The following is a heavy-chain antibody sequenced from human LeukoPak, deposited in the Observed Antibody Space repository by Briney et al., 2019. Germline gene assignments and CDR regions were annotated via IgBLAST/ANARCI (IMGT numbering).Heavy chain of an antibody. J-gene: IGHJ5*02. CDR3: ARGRPTTSIAAAGVNWFDP. CDR2: ISGYNGDT. Sequence: ASVKVSCKASGYTFTSYDINWVRQAPGQGLEWMGWISGYNGDTNYAQKLQDRVTMTTDTSTSTVYMELSSLRSEDTAVYYCARGRPTTSIAAAGVNWFDPWGQGTLVTVSS. D-gene: IGHD6-13*01. CDR1: GYTFTSYD. V-gene: IGHV1-18*01.